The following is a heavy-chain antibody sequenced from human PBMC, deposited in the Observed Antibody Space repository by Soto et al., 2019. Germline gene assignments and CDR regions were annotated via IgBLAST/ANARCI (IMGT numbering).Heavy chain of an antibody. Sequence: PGGSLSLSCTASVFTFSDYGMNWVRQAPGKGLEWVSSISSSSSYMYYADSVKGRFTISRDNAKNSLYLQMNSLRAEDTAVYYCARDLSSGSSTSYFYYYGMDVWGQGTTVTVSS. CDR3: ARDLSSGSSTSYFYYYGMDV. CDR2: ISSSSSYM. J-gene: IGHJ6*02. V-gene: IGHV3-21*01. D-gene: IGHD1-26*01. CDR1: VFTFSDYG.